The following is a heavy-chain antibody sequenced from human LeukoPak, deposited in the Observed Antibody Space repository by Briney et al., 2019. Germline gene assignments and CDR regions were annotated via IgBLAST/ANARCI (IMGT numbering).Heavy chain of an antibody. V-gene: IGHV4-34*01. Sequence: GSLRLSCVGSGFIFSSSAMSWVRQPPGKGLEWIGEINHSGSTNYNPSLKSRVTISVDTSKNQFSLKLSSVTAADTAVYYCARGFRYCSSTSCYGVYYYYYYGMDVWGQGTTVTVSS. CDR1: GFIFSSSA. D-gene: IGHD2-2*01. J-gene: IGHJ6*02. CDR3: ARGFRYCSSTSCYGVYYYYYYGMDV. CDR2: INHSGST.